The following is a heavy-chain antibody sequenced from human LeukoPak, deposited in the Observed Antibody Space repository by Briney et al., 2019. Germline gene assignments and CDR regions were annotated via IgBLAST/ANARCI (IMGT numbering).Heavy chain of an antibody. J-gene: IGHJ4*02. CDR1: GFTFSSYS. V-gene: IGHV3-21*01. D-gene: IGHD6-6*01. CDR2: ISSSSSYI. Sequence: PGGSLRLSCAASGFTFSSYSMNWVRQAPGKGLEWVSSISSSSSYIYYADSVKGRFTISRDNAKNSLYLQMNSLRAEDTAVYYCARSPSATHSSSLKDSSLNWGQGTLVTVSS. CDR3: ARSPSATHSSSLKDSSLN.